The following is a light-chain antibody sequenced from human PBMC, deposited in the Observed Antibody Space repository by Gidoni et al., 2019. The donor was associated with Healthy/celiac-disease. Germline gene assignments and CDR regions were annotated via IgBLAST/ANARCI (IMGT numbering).Light chain of an antibody. CDR2: GAS. J-gene: IGKJ1*01. CDR1: QSVSSSY. Sequence: DIVLTQSPGTLSLSPGDRATLSCRASQSVSSSYLAWYQQKPGQAPRLLIYGASSRATGIPDRFSGSGSGTDFTLTISRLEPEDFAVYYCQQYGSSRGTFXQXTKVEIK. CDR3: QQYGSSRGT. V-gene: IGKV3-20*01.